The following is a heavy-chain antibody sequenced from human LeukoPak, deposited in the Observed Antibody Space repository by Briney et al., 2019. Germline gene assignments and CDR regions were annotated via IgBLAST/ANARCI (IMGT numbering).Heavy chain of an antibody. D-gene: IGHD1-26*01. Sequence: SETLSLTCAVYGGSFSGYYWSWIRQPPGKGPEWIGEINHSGSTNYNPSLKSRVTISVDTSKNQFSLKLSSVTAADTAVYYCARGLVGGGSYRYWGQGTLVTVSS. CDR3: ARGLVGGGSYRY. J-gene: IGHJ4*02. V-gene: IGHV4-34*01. CDR2: INHSGST. CDR1: GGSFSGYY.